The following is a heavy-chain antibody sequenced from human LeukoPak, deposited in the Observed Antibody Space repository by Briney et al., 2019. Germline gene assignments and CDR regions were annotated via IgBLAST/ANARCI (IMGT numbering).Heavy chain of an antibody. CDR2: TRHKAKRYST. V-gene: IGHV3-72*01. CDR1: GFIISDHY. Sequence: GGSLRLSCAASGFIISDHYMDWVRQAPGKGLVWVGRTRHKAKRYSTEYAASVKGRFTISRDDSKNSLYLQMNSLKTEDTAVYYCARVLAATGNAFDIWGQGTMVTVSS. D-gene: IGHD6-13*01. J-gene: IGHJ3*02. CDR3: ARVLAATGNAFDI.